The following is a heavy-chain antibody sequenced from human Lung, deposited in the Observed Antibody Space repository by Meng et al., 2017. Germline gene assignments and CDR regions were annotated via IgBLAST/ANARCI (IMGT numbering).Heavy chain of an antibody. V-gene: IGHV4-4*02. CDR2: IYHSGST. Sequence: VQLQESGTGRVKPSGTLYFTCAVSGGSISSSNWWSWVRQPPGKGLEWIGEIYHSGSTNYNPSLKSRVTISVDKSKNQFSLKLSSVTAADTAVYYCARYLAGGYGDYFDYWGQGILVVASS. CDR3: ARYLAGGYGDYFDY. D-gene: IGHD4-17*01. CDR1: GGSISSSNW. J-gene: IGHJ4*02.